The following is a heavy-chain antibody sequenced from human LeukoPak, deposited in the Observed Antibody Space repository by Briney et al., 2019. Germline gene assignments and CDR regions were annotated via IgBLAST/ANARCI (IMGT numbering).Heavy chain of an antibody. CDR2: ISGSGGST. CDR1: GFTFSDYS. D-gene: IGHD3-3*01. J-gene: IGHJ4*02. Sequence: GGSLRLSCAASGFTFSDYSMNWVRQAPGKGLEWVSAISGSGGSTYYADSVKGRFTISRDNSKNTLYLQMNSLRAEDTAVYYCARIQYYDFWSGYLVYWGQGTLVTVSS. V-gene: IGHV3-23*01. CDR3: ARIQYYDFWSGYLVY.